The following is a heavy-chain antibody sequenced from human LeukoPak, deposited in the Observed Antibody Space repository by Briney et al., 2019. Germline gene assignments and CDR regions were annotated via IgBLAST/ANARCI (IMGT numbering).Heavy chain of an antibody. J-gene: IGHJ5*02. D-gene: IGHD2-2*01. CDR2: IIPIFGTA. Sequence: SVKVSCKASGGTFSSYAISWVRQAPGQGLEWMGGIIPIFGTANYAQKFQGRVTITTDESTSTAYMEQSGLRSEDTAVYYCAREGAYCSSTSCHLQNWFDPWGQGTLVTVSS. CDR3: AREGAYCSSTSCHLQNWFDP. CDR1: GGTFSSYA. V-gene: IGHV1-69*05.